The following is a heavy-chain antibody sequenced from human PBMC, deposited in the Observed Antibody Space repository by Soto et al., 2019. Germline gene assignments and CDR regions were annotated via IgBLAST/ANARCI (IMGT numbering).Heavy chain of an antibody. CDR2: INPNSGGT. CDR1: GYTFTGYY. CDR3: ARVIAARPSRDDAFDI. V-gene: IGHV1-2*02. J-gene: IGHJ3*02. Sequence: ASVKVSCKASGYTFTGYYMHWVRQAPGQGLEWTGWINPNSGGTNYAQKFQGRVTMTRDTSISTAYMELSRQRSDDTAVYYCARVIAARPSRDDAFDIWGQGTMVTVSS. D-gene: IGHD6-6*01.